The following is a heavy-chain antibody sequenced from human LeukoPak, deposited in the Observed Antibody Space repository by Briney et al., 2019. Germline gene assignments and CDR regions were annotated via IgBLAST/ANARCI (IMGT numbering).Heavy chain of an antibody. CDR1: GFTFSSYG. CDR2: IWYDGSNK. V-gene: IGHV3-33*01. CDR3: AREGIAAAGLDFDY. D-gene: IGHD6-13*01. Sequence: GRPLRLSCAASGFTFSSYGMHWVRQAPGKGLEWVAVIWYDGSNKYYADSVKGRFTISRDNSKNTLYLQMNSLRAEDTAVYYCAREGIAAAGLDFDYWGQGTLVTVSS. J-gene: IGHJ4*02.